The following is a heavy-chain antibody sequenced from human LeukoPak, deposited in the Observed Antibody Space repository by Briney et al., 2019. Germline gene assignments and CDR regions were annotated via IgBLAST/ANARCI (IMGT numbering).Heavy chain of an antibody. Sequence: GGSLRLSCAASGFRFNTFWMSWVRQAPGKGLEWVANIKQDGNEKYYADSVKGRFTISRDNGKNSLDLQMNSLRADDTAFYYCARDTLGEGEDANYAVYYFDYWGQGTVVTVSS. J-gene: IGHJ4*02. CDR3: ARDTLGEGEDANYAVYYFDY. V-gene: IGHV3-7*01. CDR1: GFRFNTFW. D-gene: IGHD4/OR15-4a*01. CDR2: IKQDGNEK.